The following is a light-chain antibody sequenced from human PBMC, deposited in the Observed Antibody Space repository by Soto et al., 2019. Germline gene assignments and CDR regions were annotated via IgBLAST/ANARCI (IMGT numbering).Light chain of an antibody. CDR3: SSYTTSSTLYV. V-gene: IGLV2-14*03. CDR1: SSDVGAYNY. J-gene: IGLJ1*01. CDR2: DVT. Sequence: QSALTQPASVYGSPGQSITISCTGTSSDVGAYNYVSWYQQYPGKAPKYIIYDVTNRPSGVSYRFSGSKSGNTASLTISGLQAEDEADYYCSSYTTSSTLYVFGTGTKVTVL.